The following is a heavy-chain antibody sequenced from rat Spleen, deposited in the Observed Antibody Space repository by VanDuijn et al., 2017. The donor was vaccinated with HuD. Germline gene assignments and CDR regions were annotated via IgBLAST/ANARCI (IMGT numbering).Heavy chain of an antibody. CDR3: ARQVTIAAISYWYFDF. CDR2: ISYGDSSGHSST. D-gene: IGHD1-2*01. CDR1: GFTFSDYY. J-gene: IGHJ1*01. V-gene: IGHV5-29*01. Sequence: EVQLVESGGGLVQPGRSLKLSCAASGFTFSDYYMAWVRQAPTKGLEWVATISYGDSSGHSSTYYRDSVKGRFTISRDNAKSTLSLQMDSLRSEDTATYYCARQVTIAAISYWYFDFWGPGTMVTVSS.